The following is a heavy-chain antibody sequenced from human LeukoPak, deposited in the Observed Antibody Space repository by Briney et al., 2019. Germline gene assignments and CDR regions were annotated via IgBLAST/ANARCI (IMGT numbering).Heavy chain of an antibody. CDR3: ARGSSGYHPLGY. Sequence: SETLSLACTVSGGSISSGGYYWSWIRQHPGKGLEWIGYIYYSGSTYYNPSLKSRVTISVDTSKNQFSLKLSSVTAADTAVYYCARGSSGYHPLGYWGQGTLVTVSS. CDR1: GGSISSGGYY. D-gene: IGHD3-22*01. J-gene: IGHJ4*02. V-gene: IGHV4-31*03. CDR2: IYYSGST.